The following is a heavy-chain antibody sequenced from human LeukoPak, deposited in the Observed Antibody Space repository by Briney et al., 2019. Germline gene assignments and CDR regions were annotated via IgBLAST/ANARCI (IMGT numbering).Heavy chain of an antibody. CDR3: AKGDCSSTSCYEGGNYYYYYMDV. J-gene: IGHJ6*03. Sequence: GGALRLSCAASGFTFSSYGMHWVRQAPGKGLEWVAVIWYDGSNKYYADSVKGRFTISRDNSKNTLYLQMNRLRAEDTAVYYCAKGDCSSTSCYEGGNYYYYYMDVWGKGTTVTVSS. CDR1: GFTFSSYG. V-gene: IGHV3-33*06. CDR2: IWYDGSNK. D-gene: IGHD2-2*01.